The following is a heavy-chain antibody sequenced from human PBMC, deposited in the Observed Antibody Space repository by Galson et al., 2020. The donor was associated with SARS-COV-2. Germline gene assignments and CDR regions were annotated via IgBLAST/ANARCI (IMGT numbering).Heavy chain of an antibody. CDR2: ISHDGKIQ. CDR3: TRDVSGGASDI. CDR1: GFTFTNYA. J-gene: IGHJ3*02. D-gene: IGHD1-26*01. V-gene: IGHV3-30*04. Sequence: GGSLRLSCAASGFTFTNYAIHWVRQAPAKGLEWLTVISHDGKIQVYADSVKGRFTISRDNSGNMVFLQIVSLRPDDTALYYCTRDVSGGASDIWGQGTMVTVSS.